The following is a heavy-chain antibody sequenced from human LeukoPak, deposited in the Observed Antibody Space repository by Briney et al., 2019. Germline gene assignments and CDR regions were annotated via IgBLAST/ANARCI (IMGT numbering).Heavy chain of an antibody. D-gene: IGHD3-10*01. Sequence: SETLSLTCAVYGGSFSGYYWSWIRQPPGKGLEWIGEINHSGSTNYNPSLKSRVTISLDTSKNQFSLQVLSLTAADTAAYYCTKSDGYGLIRICGRGTMVTVSS. J-gene: IGHJ3*02. V-gene: IGHV4-34*03. CDR1: GGSFSGYY. CDR3: TKSDGYGLIRI. CDR2: INHSGST.